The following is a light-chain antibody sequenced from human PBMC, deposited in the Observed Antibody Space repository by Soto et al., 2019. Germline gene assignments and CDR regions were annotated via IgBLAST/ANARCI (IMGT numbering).Light chain of an antibody. CDR3: AAWDDSLSAGV. CDR1: SYNIGKNL. J-gene: IGLJ3*02. V-gene: IGLV1-47*01. Sequence: QAVVTQSPSASGTPGQRVTISCSGGSYNIGKNLVYWYQQRPGTAPKLLIFKTDARPSGVPERFSGSNSGSSASLAISGLRSEDEADYFCAAWDDSLSAGVFGGGTQLTVL. CDR2: KTD.